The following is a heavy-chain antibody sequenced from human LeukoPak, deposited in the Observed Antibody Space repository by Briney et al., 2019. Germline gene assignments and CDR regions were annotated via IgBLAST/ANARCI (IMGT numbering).Heavy chain of an antibody. CDR1: GYTLTELS. CDR2: FDPEDGET. Sequence: GASVKVSCKVSGYTLTELSMHWVRQAPGKGLEWMGGFDPEDGETIYAQKFQGRVTMTEDTSTDTAYMELSSLRSEDTAVYYCASRWPRFGELYEPPYYFDYWGQGTLVTVSS. D-gene: IGHD3-10*01. J-gene: IGHJ4*02. CDR3: ASRWPRFGELYEPPYYFDY. V-gene: IGHV1-24*01.